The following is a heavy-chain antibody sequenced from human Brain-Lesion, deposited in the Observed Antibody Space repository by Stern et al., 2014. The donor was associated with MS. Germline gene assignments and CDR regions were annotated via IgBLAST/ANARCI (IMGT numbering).Heavy chain of an antibody. Sequence: EVQLVQSGGGLVRPGGSLRLPCAVSGFTFSDHYMDWVRQAPGKGLDWVGRSRNKPNSYTTEYAASVKGRFTVSRDDSKNLLYLQMNSLKTDDTAVYYCARGFHSFDSWGQGTLVTVSS. J-gene: IGHJ4*02. CDR1: GFTFSDHY. V-gene: IGHV3-72*01. CDR3: ARGFHSFDS. CDR2: SRNKPNSYTT.